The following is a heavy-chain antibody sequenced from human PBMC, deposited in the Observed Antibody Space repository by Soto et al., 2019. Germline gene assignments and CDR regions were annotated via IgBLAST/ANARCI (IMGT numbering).Heavy chain of an antibody. J-gene: IGHJ6*02. Sequence: GSLRLSCTASGFTFFDYAIIFFRQSPLKWLEWVVFIRSKAYGGTTEYAASVKGRFTISRDDSKSIAYLQMNSLKTEDTAVYYCTRDEGIVVVVAAFYYYYGMDVWGQGTTVTVSS. CDR1: GFTFFDYA. CDR3: TRDEGIVVVVAAFYYYYGMDV. CDR2: IRSKAYGGTT. D-gene: IGHD2-15*01. V-gene: IGHV3-49*03.